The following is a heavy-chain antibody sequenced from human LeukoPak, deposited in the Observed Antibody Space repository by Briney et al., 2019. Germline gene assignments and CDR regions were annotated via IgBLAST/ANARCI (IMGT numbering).Heavy chain of an antibody. CDR2: IKQDGSEK. CDR3: AREKGVGATIFY. D-gene: IGHD1-26*01. V-gene: IGHV3-7*01. CDR1: GFTFISYG. Sequence: GGSRRLSGAASGFTFISYGRSGVRQAPGKGRGWAANIKQDGSEKYYVDSVKGRFTISRDNAKNSLYLQMNSLRAEGTAVYYCAREKGVGATIFYWGQGTLVTVSS. J-gene: IGHJ4*02.